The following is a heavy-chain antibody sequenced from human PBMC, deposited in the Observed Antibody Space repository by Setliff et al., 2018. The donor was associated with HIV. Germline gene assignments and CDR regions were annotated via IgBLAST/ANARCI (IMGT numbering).Heavy chain of an antibody. CDR3: RVGETAVDDLVYFDY. J-gene: IGHJ4*02. D-gene: IGHD5-18*01. Sequence: SETLSLTCTVSGGSISSSNYYWGWIRQPPGKGLEWIGSIYYSGSTNYNPSLKSRVTISGDTSKNQFSLKLSSVTVADTAVYYCRVGETAVDDLVYFDYWGQGTLVTVSS. CDR1: GGSISSSNYY. CDR2: IYYSGST. V-gene: IGHV4-39*07.